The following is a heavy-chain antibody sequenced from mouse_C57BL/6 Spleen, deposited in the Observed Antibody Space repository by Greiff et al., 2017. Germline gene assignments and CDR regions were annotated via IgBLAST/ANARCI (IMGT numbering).Heavy chain of an antibody. CDR2: IDTEDGET. Sequence: VQLQQSGAELVKPGASVKLSCTASGFNIKAYYMHWVKQRTEQGLEWIGRIDTEDGETKSAPKFQGKATITADTASNTANLQLSSLTSVDTAVNYYSRDRYYFDYWGQGTTLTVSA. CDR3: SRDRYYFDY. J-gene: IGHJ2*01. D-gene: IGHD3-2*01. CDR1: GFNIKAYY. V-gene: IGHV14-2*01.